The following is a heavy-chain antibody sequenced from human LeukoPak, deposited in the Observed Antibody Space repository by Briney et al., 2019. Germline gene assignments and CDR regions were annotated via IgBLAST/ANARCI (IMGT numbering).Heavy chain of an antibody. D-gene: IGHD3-3*01. CDR2: IIPIFGTA. Sequence: SVKVSCKASGGAFSSYAISWVREAPGQGLEWMGGIIPIFGTANYAQKFQGRVTITTDESTSTAYMELSSLRSEDTAVYYCARGPFLEHEYYFDYWGQGTLVTVSS. V-gene: IGHV1-69*05. CDR1: GGAFSSYA. CDR3: ARGPFLEHEYYFDY. J-gene: IGHJ4*02.